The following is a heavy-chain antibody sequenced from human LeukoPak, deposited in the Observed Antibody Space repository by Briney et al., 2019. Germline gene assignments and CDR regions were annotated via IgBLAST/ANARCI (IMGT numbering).Heavy chain of an antibody. Sequence: QSGGSLRLSCAASGFTFSSYGMHWVRQAPGKGLEWVAFIRYGGSNKYYADSVKGRFTISRDNSKNTLYLQMNSLRAEDTAVYYCVKDTTPPKSGFDPWGQGTLVTVSS. CDR1: GFTFSSYG. CDR3: VKDTTPPKSGFDP. V-gene: IGHV3-30*02. J-gene: IGHJ5*02. CDR2: IRYGGSNK. D-gene: IGHD1-14*01.